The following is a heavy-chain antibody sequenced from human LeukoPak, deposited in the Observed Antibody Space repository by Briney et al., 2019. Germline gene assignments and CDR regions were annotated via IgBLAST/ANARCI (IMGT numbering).Heavy chain of an antibody. CDR1: GGSFSGYY. D-gene: IGHD4-17*01. J-gene: IGHJ4*02. V-gene: IGHV4-34*01. CDR3: AAKQSSDYGDYYFDY. Sequence: SETLSLTCAVYGGSFSGYYWSWIRQPPGKGLEWIGEINHSGRTNYNPSLKSRVTISVDTSKNQFSLKLSSVTAADTAVYYCAAKQSSDYGDYYFDYWGQGTLVTVSS. CDR2: INHSGRT.